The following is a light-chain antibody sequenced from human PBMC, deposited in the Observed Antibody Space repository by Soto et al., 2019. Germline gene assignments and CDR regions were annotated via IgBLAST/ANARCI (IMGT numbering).Light chain of an antibody. Sequence: EIVMTQSPATLSVSPGERATLSCRASQSVSTNLAWYQQKPGQAPRLLIYGASTRATGVPARFRGSGSGTEFTLTISSPQSEDLAVYYCQQNNNWPSTFGQGTKVESK. CDR2: GAS. V-gene: IGKV3-15*01. CDR3: QQNNNWPST. J-gene: IGKJ1*01. CDR1: QSVSTN.